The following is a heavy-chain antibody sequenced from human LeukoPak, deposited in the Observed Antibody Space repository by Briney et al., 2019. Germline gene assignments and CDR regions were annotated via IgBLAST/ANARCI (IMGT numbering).Heavy chain of an antibody. Sequence: ASVKVSCKASGYTFTSYGISWVRHAPGQGLEWMGWISAYNGNTNYAQKLQGRVTMTTDTSTSTAYMELRSLRSDDTAVYYCARNKVVTMVRGVIIPFGFGYWGQGTLVTVSS. CDR1: GYTFTSYG. CDR3: ARNKVVTMVRGVIIPFGFGY. CDR2: ISAYNGNT. D-gene: IGHD3-10*01. J-gene: IGHJ4*02. V-gene: IGHV1-18*01.